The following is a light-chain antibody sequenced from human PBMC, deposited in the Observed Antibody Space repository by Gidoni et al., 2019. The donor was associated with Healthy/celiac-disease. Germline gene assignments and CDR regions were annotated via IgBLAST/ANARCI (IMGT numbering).Light chain of an antibody. CDR3: QQRSNWPPVRT. CDR1: QSVSSY. J-gene: IGKJ1*01. Sequence: EIVLTQSPAPLSLSPGDRATLSGRASQSVSSYLAWYQQKPGQAPRLLIYDASNRATGIPARFSGSGSGTDFTLTISSLEPEDFAVYYCQQRSNWPPVRTFGHXTKVEIK. CDR2: DAS. V-gene: IGKV3-11*01.